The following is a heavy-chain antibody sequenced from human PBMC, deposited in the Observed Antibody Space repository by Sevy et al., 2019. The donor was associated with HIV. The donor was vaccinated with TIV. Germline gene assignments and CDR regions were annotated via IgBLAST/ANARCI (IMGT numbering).Heavy chain of an antibody. CDR3: ARDLGYSDHYYFDC. Sequence: ASVKVSCRASGYTFTSYGINWVLQAPGQGLEWMGWTSTYTGNTNYAQMLQGRVTMTTDTSTSTAYMELRGLRSDDTAVYYCARDLGYSDHYYFDCWGQRTLVTVSS. CDR1: GYTFTSYG. J-gene: IGHJ4*02. CDR2: TSTYTGNT. D-gene: IGHD4-17*01. V-gene: IGHV1-18*01.